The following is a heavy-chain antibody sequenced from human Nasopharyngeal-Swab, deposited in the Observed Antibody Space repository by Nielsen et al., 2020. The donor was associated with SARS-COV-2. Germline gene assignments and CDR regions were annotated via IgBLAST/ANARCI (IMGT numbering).Heavy chain of an antibody. Sequence: SVKVSCKASGGTFSSYAISWVRQAPGQGLEWMGGIIPIFGTANYAQKFQGRVTITADESTSTAYMELSSLRSEDTAVYYCARGGYYGSGSYFHYYDGMDVWGQGTTVTVSS. CDR2: IIPIFGTA. D-gene: IGHD3-10*01. J-gene: IGHJ6*02. CDR1: GGTFSSYA. V-gene: IGHV1-69*13. CDR3: ARGGYYGSGSYFHYYDGMDV.